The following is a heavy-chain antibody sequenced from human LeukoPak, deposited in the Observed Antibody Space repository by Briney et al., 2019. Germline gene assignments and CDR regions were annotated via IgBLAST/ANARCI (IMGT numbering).Heavy chain of an antibody. CDR1: GFTFDDYA. Sequence: PGRSLRLSCAASGFTFDDYAMHWVRQAPGKGLEGVSGISWNSGSIGYADSVKGRFTISRDNAKNSPYLQMNSLRAEDTALYYCVKGGKGFLEWAEQLFDYWGQGTLVTVSS. V-gene: IGHV3-9*01. CDR3: VKGGKGFLEWAEQLFDY. CDR2: ISWNSGSI. J-gene: IGHJ4*02. D-gene: IGHD3-3*01.